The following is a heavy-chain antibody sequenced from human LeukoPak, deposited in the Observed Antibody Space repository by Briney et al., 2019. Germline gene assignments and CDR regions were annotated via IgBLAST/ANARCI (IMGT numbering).Heavy chain of an antibody. J-gene: IGHJ4*02. CDR1: GFSFSTYG. CDR3: AGDTPPGGDYYFDY. D-gene: IGHD3-16*01. Sequence: GGSLRLSCVASGFSFSTYGMHWVRQAPGKGLEWVALIWNAGTNTYYADSVKGRFTISRDNSKNTLYLQMNSLRAEGTAVYYCAGDTPPGGDYYFDYWGQGTLVIVSS. V-gene: IGHV3-33*01. CDR2: IWNAGTNT.